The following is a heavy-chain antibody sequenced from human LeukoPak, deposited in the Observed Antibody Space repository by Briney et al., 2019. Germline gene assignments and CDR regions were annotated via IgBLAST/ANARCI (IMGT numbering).Heavy chain of an antibody. J-gene: IGHJ4*02. D-gene: IGHD2-2*01. CDR2: INAGNGNT. CDR1: GYTFTRYA. V-gene: IGHV1-3*01. Sequence: ASVKVSCTASGYTFTRYAMHWVRQAPGQRLEWMGWINAGNGNTKYSPNFQGRVTITRDTSASTAYMELSSLRSEDTAVYYCARDEYQLLYYFDYWGQGTLVTVSS. CDR3: ARDEYQLLYYFDY.